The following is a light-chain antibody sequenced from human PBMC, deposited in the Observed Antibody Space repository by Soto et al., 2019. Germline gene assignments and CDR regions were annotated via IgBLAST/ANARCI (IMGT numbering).Light chain of an antibody. CDR3: DSAADNNLV. V-gene: IGLV3-27*01. J-gene: IGLJ3*02. CDR1: VLAKKY. CDR2: KDI. Sequence: SYELTQPSSVSVSPGQTARITCSGDVLAKKYARWFQQKPGQAPVVVIYKDIERPSGIPERFSGSSSGTTVTLTISGAQVEDEADYYCDSAADNNLVIGGGTKLTVL.